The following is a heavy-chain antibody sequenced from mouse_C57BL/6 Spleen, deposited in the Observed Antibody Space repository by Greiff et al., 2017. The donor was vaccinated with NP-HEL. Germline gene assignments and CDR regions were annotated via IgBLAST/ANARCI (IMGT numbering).Heavy chain of an antibody. CDR1: GFSLTSYG. D-gene: IGHD3-2*02. V-gene: IGHV2-2*01. CDR3: ASPETAQATHAMDY. J-gene: IGHJ4*01. CDR2: IWSGGST. Sequence: VKLQESGPGLVQPSQSLSITCTVSGFSLTSYGVHWVRQSPGKGLEWLGVIWSGGSTDYNAAFISRLSISKDNSKSQVFFKMNSLQADDTAIYYCASPETAQATHAMDYWGQGTSVTVSS.